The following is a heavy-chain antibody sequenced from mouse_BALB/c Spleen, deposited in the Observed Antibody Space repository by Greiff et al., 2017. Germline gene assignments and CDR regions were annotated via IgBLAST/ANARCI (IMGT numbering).Heavy chain of an antibody. CDR1: GFTFTDYY. V-gene: IGHV7-3*02. CDR3: ARDVEGWYFDV. J-gene: IGHJ1*01. CDR2: IRNKANGYTI. Sequence: DVMLVESGGGLVQPGGSLRLSCATSGFTFTDYYMSWVRQPPGKALEWLGFIRNKANGYTIEYSASVKGRFTISRDNSQNILYLQMNTLRAEDSATYYCARDVEGWYFDVWGAGTTVTVSS.